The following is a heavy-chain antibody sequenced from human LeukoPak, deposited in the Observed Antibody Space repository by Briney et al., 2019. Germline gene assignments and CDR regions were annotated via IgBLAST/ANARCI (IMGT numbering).Heavy chain of an antibody. J-gene: IGHJ6*04. CDR2: ISYDGSNK. V-gene: IGHV3-30*04. CDR3: AKDFPIVVVPDAYYYYGMDV. CDR1: GFTFSSYA. D-gene: IGHD2-2*01. Sequence: PGGSLRLSCAASGFTFSSYAMHWVRQAPGKGLEWVAVISYDGSNKYYADSVKGRFTISRDNSKNTLYLQMNGLRAEDTAVYYCAKDFPIVVVPDAYYYYGMDVWGKGTTVTVSS.